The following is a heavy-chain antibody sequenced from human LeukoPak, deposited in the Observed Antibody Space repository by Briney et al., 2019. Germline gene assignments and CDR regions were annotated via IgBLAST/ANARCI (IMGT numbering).Heavy chain of an antibody. J-gene: IGHJ4*02. D-gene: IGHD5-24*01. CDR1: GFTFDDYA. CDR3: ADARGSTIFYH. CDR2: ISWNSANI. V-gene: IGHV3-9*01. Sequence: PGGSLRLSCAASGFTFDDYAVHWVRQVPGKGLEWVSGISWNSANIGYADSVKGRFTISRDNAKNSLYLQMKSLRAEDTALYYCADARGSTIFYHWGQGTLVTVSS.